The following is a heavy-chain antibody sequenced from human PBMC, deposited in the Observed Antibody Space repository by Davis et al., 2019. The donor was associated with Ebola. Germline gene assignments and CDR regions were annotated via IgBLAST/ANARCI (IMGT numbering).Heavy chain of an antibody. CDR3: ARKWGYFDL. J-gene: IGHJ2*01. Sequence: GESLKIPCAASGFTFSSYSMNWVRQAPGKGLEWVSYISSSSSSIYYADSVKGRFTISRDNAENSLYLQMNSLRDEDSAVYYCARKWGYFDLWGHGTLVTVSS. CDR1: GFTFSSYS. V-gene: IGHV3-48*02. D-gene: IGHD1-26*01. CDR2: ISSSSSSI.